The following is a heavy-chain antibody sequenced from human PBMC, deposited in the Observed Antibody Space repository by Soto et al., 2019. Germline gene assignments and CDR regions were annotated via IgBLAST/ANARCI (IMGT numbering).Heavy chain of an antibody. D-gene: IGHD3-3*01. Sequence: QVQLLQSGAQVKEPGASAKVSCKTSGYTFNTYCINWLRQAPGQGLDLMVWISAYDGKTTSADKVQGRVTLTTDTSTSTDYMDLRRLRSDDTAIYYCARDPHGFWTSYWFDPWGQGTPVTVSS. CDR1: GYTFNTYC. V-gene: IGHV1-18*01. CDR3: ARDPHGFWTSYWFDP. J-gene: IGHJ5*02. CDR2: ISAYDGKT.